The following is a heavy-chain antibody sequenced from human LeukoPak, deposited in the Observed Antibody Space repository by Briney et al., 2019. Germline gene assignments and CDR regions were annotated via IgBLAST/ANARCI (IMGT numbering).Heavy chain of an antibody. CDR3: ARDQTVTTTYGMDV. CDR2: IYYSGST. D-gene: IGHD4-17*01. J-gene: IGHJ6*02. Sequence: SETLSLTCTVSGGSISGYYWSWFRQPPGKGLEWIGYIYYSGSTKYNPSLKSRVTMSVDTSKNQFSLKVTSVTAADTAVYYCARDQTVTTTYGMDVWGQGATVTVSS. CDR1: GGSISGYY. V-gene: IGHV4-59*01.